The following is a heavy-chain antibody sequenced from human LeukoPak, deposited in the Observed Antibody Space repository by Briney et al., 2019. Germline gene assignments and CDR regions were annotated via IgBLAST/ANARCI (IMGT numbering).Heavy chain of an antibody. Sequence: PGGSLRLSCAASGFTFSSYWMHWVRQAPGKGLVWVSRISTDGSSAIYADSVKGRFTISRDNSKNTLYLQMNSLRAEDTAVYYCAKLGTLVVVPAARDLHGMDVWGPGTTVTVSS. CDR2: ISTDGSSA. CDR3: AKLGTLVVVPAARDLHGMDV. CDR1: GFTFSSYW. V-gene: IGHV3-74*01. D-gene: IGHD2-2*01. J-gene: IGHJ6*02.